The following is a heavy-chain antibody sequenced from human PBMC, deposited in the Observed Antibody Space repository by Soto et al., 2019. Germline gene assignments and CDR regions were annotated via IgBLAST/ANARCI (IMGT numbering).Heavy chain of an antibody. D-gene: IGHD5-12*01. CDR3: AQDSGLDSDALDI. Sequence: EVQLVESGGGLVQPGGSLRLSCAASGFTFSSYWMHWVRQAPGKGLVWVSHINTDGSSTNYADSVKGRFTISRDTATNTLYLQMNSLRAEDTAVYYCAQDSGLDSDALDIWGQGTMVTVSS. CDR1: GFTFSSYW. V-gene: IGHV3-74*01. CDR2: INTDGSST. J-gene: IGHJ3*02.